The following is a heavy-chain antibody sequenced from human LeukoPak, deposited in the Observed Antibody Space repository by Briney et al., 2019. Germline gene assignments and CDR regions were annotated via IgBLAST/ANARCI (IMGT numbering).Heavy chain of an antibody. Sequence: ASVKVSCKASGYTFTGYYMHWVRQAPGQGLEWMGRINPNSGGTNYAQKFQGRVTMTRDTSISTAYMELSRLRSDDTAVYYYASYYYDSSGYFLGDAFDIWGQGTMVTVSS. J-gene: IGHJ3*02. CDR3: ASYYYDSSGYFLGDAFDI. V-gene: IGHV1-2*06. D-gene: IGHD3-22*01. CDR2: INPNSGGT. CDR1: GYTFTGYY.